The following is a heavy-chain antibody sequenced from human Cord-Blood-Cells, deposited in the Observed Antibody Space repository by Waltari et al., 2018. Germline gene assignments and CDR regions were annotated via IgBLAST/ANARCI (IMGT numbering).Heavy chain of an antibody. CDR2: IYPGDSDT. D-gene: IGHD7-27*01. J-gene: IGHJ3*02. V-gene: IGHV5-51*03. CDR3: ARLRPLTGGGVGAFDI. CDR1: GYSFTSYC. Sequence: EVQLVQSGAEVNKPGAPLKISRQVSGYSFTSYCNGWVRQLPGKGLGWLGIIYPGDSDTRYSPSFQGQVTISADKSISTAYLQWSSLKASDTAMYYCARLRPLTGGGVGAFDIWGQGTMVTVSS.